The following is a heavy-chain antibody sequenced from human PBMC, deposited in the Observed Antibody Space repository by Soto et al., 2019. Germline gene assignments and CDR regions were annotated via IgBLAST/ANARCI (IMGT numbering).Heavy chain of an antibody. V-gene: IGHV3-15*01. CDR1: GLSFSNVY. Sequence: GGSLRLSCAASGLSFSNVYMSWVRQAPGKGLEWVGRIRTEADGGTADYAAPVKGRFTISRDDSRNTLYLQMNSLKTEDTAVYYCTTDLEDNYNYYMLSVYGTDVWGQGTTVTVSS. D-gene: IGHD3-16*01. CDR2: IRTEADGGTA. CDR3: TTDLEDNYNYYMLSVYGTDV. J-gene: IGHJ6*02.